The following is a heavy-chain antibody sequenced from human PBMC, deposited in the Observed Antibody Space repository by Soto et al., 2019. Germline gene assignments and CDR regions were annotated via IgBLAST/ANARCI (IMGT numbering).Heavy chain of an antibody. CDR1: GGSISSGDYY. CDR2: IYYDGNT. V-gene: IGHV4-39*01. Sequence: SETLSLTCTVSGGSISSGDYYWGWIRQPPGKGLECIGNIYYDGNTYYNPSLKSRVTISLDTSKNQFSLRLNSVTAADTAVYYCARSSITPRLFMYPFDYWGQGTLVTVSS. J-gene: IGHJ4*02. D-gene: IGHD6-6*01. CDR3: ARSSITPRLFMYPFDY.